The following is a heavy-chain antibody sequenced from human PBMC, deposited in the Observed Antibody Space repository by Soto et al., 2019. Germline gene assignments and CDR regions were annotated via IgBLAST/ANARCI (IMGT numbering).Heavy chain of an antibody. CDR1: GFGFGGFA. CDR2: IRATGDTT. V-gene: IGHV3-23*01. J-gene: IGHJ5*02. Sequence: EVQLLESGGGLVQPGGSLRLSCAASGFGFGGFAMNWVRQAPGKGLEWVSAIRATGDTTHYADSVKGRFTISRDNSKTILYLQMNSLRAEDTAVYYCAKENGILGANWGIFQSWGQGTLVTVSS. CDR3: AKENGILGANWGIFQS. D-gene: IGHD7-27*01.